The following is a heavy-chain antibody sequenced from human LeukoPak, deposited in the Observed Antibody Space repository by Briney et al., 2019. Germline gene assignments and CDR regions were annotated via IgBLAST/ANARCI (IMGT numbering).Heavy chain of an antibody. CDR2: IYYSGST. D-gene: IGHD1-26*01. V-gene: IGHV4-61*01. Sequence: SETLSLTCTVSGGSVSSGSYYWSWIRQPPGKGLEWIGYIYYSGSTNYNPFLKSRVTISVDTSKNQFSLKLSSVTAADTAVYYCARVRVGKSKWYMDVWGKGTTVTVSS. J-gene: IGHJ6*03. CDR3: ARVRVGKSKWYMDV. CDR1: GGSVSSGSYY.